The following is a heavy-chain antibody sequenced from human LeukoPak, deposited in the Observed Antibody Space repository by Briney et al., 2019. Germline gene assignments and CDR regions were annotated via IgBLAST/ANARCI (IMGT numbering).Heavy chain of an antibody. V-gene: IGHV1-18*01. Sequence: ASVKVSYKASGYRFTSYGVTWVRQAPGQGLEWVGWISAYNGSTKSAQKLQGRVTLTTDTSTSTAYMELTSLRSDDTAVYYCTRGEGGYYYYYGMDVWGQGTTVTVSS. CDR1: GYRFTSYG. CDR3: TRGEGGYYYYYGMDV. CDR2: ISAYNGST. J-gene: IGHJ6*02. D-gene: IGHD3-16*01.